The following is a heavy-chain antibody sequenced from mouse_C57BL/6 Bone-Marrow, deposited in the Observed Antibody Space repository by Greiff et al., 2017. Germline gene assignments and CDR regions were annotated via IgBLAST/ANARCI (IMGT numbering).Heavy chain of an antibody. J-gene: IGHJ2*01. D-gene: IGHD1-1*01. CDR2: IFPGSGST. Sequence: QVHVKQSGPELVKPGASVKISCKASGYTFTDYYLNWVKQRPGQGLEWIGWIFPGSGSTYYNEQFKGKATLTVDKSSSTAYMLLSSLTSEDSAVYFCARRAYYGSSRDYFDYWGQGTTLTVSS. V-gene: IGHV1-75*01. CDR1: GYTFTDYY. CDR3: ARRAYYGSSRDYFDY.